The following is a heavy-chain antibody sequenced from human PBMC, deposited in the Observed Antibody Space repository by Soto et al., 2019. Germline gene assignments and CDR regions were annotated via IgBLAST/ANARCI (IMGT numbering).Heavy chain of an antibody. CDR1: GGSISGGVGGLYY. CDR3: AREVIPLTTDWYFDL. D-gene: IGHD4-17*01. J-gene: IGHJ2*01. Sequence: QLQLRESGPGLVKPSETLSLTCTVSGGSISGGVGGLYYWSWIRQPPGKGLEWIGYIYDSGSTYYHPTLQSRVTISVDTAKNQFSLRLSSVTAADTAVYYRAREVIPLTTDWYFDLWGRGTLVTVSS. V-gene: IGHV4-30-4*01. CDR2: IYDSGST.